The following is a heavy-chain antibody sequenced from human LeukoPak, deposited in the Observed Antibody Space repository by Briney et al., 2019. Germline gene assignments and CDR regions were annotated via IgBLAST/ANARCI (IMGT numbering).Heavy chain of an antibody. CDR2: ISAYNGNT. D-gene: IGHD2-21*01. CDR1: GYTFTSYG. Sequence: ASVKVSCKASGYTFTSYGISWVRQAPGQGLEWMGWISAYNGNTNYAQKLQGRVTMTTDTSTSTAYLELRSLRSDDTAVYYCARERIRRWFDPWGQRTLVTVSS. J-gene: IGHJ5*02. V-gene: IGHV1-18*01. CDR3: ARERIRRWFDP.